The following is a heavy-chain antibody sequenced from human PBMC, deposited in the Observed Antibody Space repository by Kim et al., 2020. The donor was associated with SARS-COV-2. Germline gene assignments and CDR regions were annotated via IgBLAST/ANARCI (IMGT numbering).Heavy chain of an antibody. Sequence: GSLRLSCAASGFTFSSYEMNWVRQAPGKGLEWVSYISSSGSTIYYADSVKGRFTISRDNAKNSLYLQMNSLRAEDTAVYYCARGGSFGELSKDDYWGQGTLVTVSS. CDR2: ISSSGSTI. V-gene: IGHV3-48*03. CDR1: GFTFSSYE. J-gene: IGHJ4*02. CDR3: ARGGSFGELSKDDY. D-gene: IGHD3-10*01.